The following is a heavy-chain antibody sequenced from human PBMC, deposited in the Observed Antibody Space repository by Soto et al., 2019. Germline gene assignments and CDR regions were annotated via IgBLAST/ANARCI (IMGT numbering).Heavy chain of an antibody. CDR2: IYYSGST. V-gene: IGHV4-31*03. CDR1: GGSISSGGYY. D-gene: IGHD3-10*01. CDR3: ARSPLWFRELFGYGMDV. J-gene: IGHJ6*02. Sequence: SETLSLTCTVSGGSISSGGYYWSWIRQHPGKGLEWIGYIYYSGSTYYNPSLKSRVTISVDTSKNQFSLKLSSVTAADTAVYYCARSPLWFRELFGYGMDVWGQGTTVTVSS.